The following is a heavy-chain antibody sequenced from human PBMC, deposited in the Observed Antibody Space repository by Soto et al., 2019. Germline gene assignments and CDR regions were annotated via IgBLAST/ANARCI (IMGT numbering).Heavy chain of an antibody. CDR3: AKDNDPGDPFSYCGMDS. CDR2: ISGSGGST. D-gene: IGHD4-17*01. Sequence: SLRLSCAASGFTFSSYVMSWVRQAPGKGLEWVSAISGSGGSTYYADSVKGRFTISRDNSKNTLYLQMNSLRAEDTAVYYCAKDNDPGDPFSYCGMDSWGEGPPAT. J-gene: IGHJ6*02. V-gene: IGHV3-23*01. CDR1: GFTFSSYV.